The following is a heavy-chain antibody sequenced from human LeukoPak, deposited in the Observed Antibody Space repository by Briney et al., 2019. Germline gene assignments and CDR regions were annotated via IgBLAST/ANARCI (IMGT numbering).Heavy chain of an antibody. J-gene: IGHJ4*02. Sequence: GASVKVSCKASGYTFTSYGISWVRQAPGQRLEWMGWISTYNADTDYAQNLQGRVTMTTDTSTSTAYMELRSLRSDDTAVYYCARGLNYGGSGYYFDSWGPGTVVTVSS. V-gene: IGHV1-18*01. CDR1: GYTFTSYG. CDR3: ARGLNYGGSGYYFDS. CDR2: ISTYNADT. D-gene: IGHD3-22*01.